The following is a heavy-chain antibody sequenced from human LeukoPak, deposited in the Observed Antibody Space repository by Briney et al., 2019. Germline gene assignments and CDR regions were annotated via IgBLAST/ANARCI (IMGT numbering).Heavy chain of an antibody. CDR1: TFTFSDYY. CDR2: ISTSGSTI. D-gene: IGHD3-10*01. Sequence: GGSLRLSCAASTFTFSDYYISWIRQAPGKGLEWVSYISTSGSTIYYADSVKGRFTISRDNAKNSLYLQMNSLRAEDTAVYYCARYAFGAYYYGMDVWGQGTTVTVSS. J-gene: IGHJ6*02. V-gene: IGHV3-11*01. CDR3: ARYAFGAYYYGMDV.